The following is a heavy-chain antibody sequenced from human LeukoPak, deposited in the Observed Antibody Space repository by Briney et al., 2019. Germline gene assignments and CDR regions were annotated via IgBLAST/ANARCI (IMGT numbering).Heavy chain of an antibody. J-gene: IGHJ4*02. Sequence: SVKVSCKASGGTFSSYAISWVRQAPGQGLEWRGGIIPIFGTANYAQKFQGRVTITADKSTSTAYMELSSLRSEDTAVYYCARGSDYYDSSGYYPLIDYWGQGTLVTVSS. V-gene: IGHV1-69*06. CDR1: GGTFSSYA. CDR3: ARGSDYYDSSGYYPLIDY. D-gene: IGHD3-22*01. CDR2: IIPIFGTA.